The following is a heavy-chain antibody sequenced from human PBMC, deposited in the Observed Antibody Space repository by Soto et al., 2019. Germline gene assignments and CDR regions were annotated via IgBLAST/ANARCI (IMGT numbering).Heavy chain of an antibody. V-gene: IGHV3-30-3*01. CDR1: GFTFSSYA. J-gene: IGHJ6*02. D-gene: IGHD2-2*01. Sequence: GGSLRLSCAASGFTFSSYAMHWVRQAPGKGLEWVAVISYDGSNKYYADSVKGRFTISRDNSKNTLYLQMNSLRAEDTAVYYCARVGVVPAAMPSYYYGMDVWGQGTTVTVSS. CDR2: ISYDGSNK. CDR3: ARVGVVPAAMPSYYYGMDV.